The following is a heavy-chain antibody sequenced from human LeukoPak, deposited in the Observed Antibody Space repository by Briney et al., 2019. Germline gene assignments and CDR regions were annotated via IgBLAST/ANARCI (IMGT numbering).Heavy chain of an antibody. V-gene: IGHV4-34*01. CDR2: INHSGST. J-gene: IGHJ4*02. CDR3: ARRDIVATYYFDY. D-gene: IGHD5-12*01. Sequence: SETLSLTCTVSGGSISSYYWSWIRQPPGKGLEWIGEINHSGSTNYNPSLKSRVTISVDTSKNQFSLKLSSVTAADTAVYYCARRDIVATYYFDYWGQGTLDTVSS. CDR1: GGSISSYY.